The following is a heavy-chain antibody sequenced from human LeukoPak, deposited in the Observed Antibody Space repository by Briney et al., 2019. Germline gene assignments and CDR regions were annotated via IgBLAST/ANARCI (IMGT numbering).Heavy chain of an antibody. V-gene: IGHV1-69*01. CDR2: IIPIFGTA. CDR3: AGEDYDILTGWTNPI. Sequence: ASVKVSCKASGGTFSSYAISWVRQAPGQGLEWMGGIIPIFGTANYAQKFQGRVTITADESTSTAYMELSSLRSEDTAVYYCAGEDYDILTGWTNPIWGQGTLVTVSS. J-gene: IGHJ4*02. D-gene: IGHD3-9*01. CDR1: GGTFSSYA.